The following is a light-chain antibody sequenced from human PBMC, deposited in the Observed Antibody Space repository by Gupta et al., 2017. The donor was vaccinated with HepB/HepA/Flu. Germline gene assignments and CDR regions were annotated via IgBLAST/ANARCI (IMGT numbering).Light chain of an antibody. V-gene: IGLV1-40*01. CDR1: SSNIGAGYD. CDR2: VNS. CDR3: QSYESSLSGSEL. J-gene: IGLJ2*01. Sequence: QSVLTPPPSVSGAPGQRVTISCTGSSSNIGAGYDVHWYQQLPGTAPKLLIYVNSNRPSGVPDRFSGSKSGTSATVAITGLQAEDEADYYCQSYESSLSGSELFGGGTKLTVL.